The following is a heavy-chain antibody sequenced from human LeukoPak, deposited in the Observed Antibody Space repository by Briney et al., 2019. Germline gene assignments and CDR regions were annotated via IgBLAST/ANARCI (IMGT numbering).Heavy chain of an antibody. V-gene: IGHV3-11*01. CDR2: ISSSGSTI. CDR3: ARGADYAELNSIDY. J-gene: IGHJ4*02. CDR1: GFTSSDYY. D-gene: IGHD4/OR15-4a*01. Sequence: GGSLRLSCAASGFTSSDYYMSWIRQAPGKGLEWVSYISSSGSTIYYADSVKGRFTISRDNAKNSLYLQMNSLRAEDTAVYYCARGADYAELNSIDYWGQGTLVTVSS.